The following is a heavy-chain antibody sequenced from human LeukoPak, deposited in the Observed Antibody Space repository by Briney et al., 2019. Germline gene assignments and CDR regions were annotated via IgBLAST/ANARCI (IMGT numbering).Heavy chain of an antibody. D-gene: IGHD4-17*01. V-gene: IGHV4-30-2*01. CDR2: IYHSGSP. CDR3: ARGEVTTSLSFDY. J-gene: IGHJ4*02. CDR1: GGSISRGGYS. Sequence: SETLSLTCAVSGGSISRGGYSWSWIRQPPGKGLEWIGYIYHSGSPYYNPSLKSQVPISVVRSKNQFSLKLTSVTAADTAVYYCARGEVTTSLSFDYWGQGTLVTVSS.